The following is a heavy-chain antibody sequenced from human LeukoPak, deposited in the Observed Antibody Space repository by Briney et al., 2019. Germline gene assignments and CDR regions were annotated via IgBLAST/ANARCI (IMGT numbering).Heavy chain of an antibody. CDR2: ISGSGGST. CDR3: ARIRVAYGSGPYYFDY. J-gene: IGHJ4*02. V-gene: IGHV3-23*01. Sequence: GGSLRLSCAASGFTFSSYAMSWVRQAPGKGLEWVSAISGSGGSTYYADSVKGRFTISRDNSKNTLYLQMNSLRAEDTAVYYCARIRVAYGSGPYYFDYWGQGTLVTVSS. CDR1: GFTFSSYA. D-gene: IGHD3-10*01.